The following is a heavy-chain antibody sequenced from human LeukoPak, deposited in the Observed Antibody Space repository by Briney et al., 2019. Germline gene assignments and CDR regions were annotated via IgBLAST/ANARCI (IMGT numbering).Heavy chain of an antibody. CDR2: IYRGGST. V-gene: IGHV3-53*01. Sequence: GGSLRRSCAASGYTGSSNYMSFVRQAPGKGLEWVSVIYRGGSTYYAASVKGRFTSSRDNSKNTLYLQMNSLRAEDTAVYYCARAQVSIVGATTAYFDYWGQGTMVTVSS. CDR1: GYTGSSNY. CDR3: ARAQVSIVGATTAYFDY. J-gene: IGHJ4*01. D-gene: IGHD1-26*01.